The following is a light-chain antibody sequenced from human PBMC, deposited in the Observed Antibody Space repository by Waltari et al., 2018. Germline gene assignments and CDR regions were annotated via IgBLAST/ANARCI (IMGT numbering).Light chain of an antibody. CDR1: QSVGRS. V-gene: IGKV3-20*01. CDR3: QHYVRLPVT. CDR2: DAS. Sequence: DIVLTQSPGALSLSPGERATLSCRASQSVGRSLAWYQQKPGRAPRLLLYDASSRATGIPDRFSGSGFGTDFSLTISRLEPEDFAVYYCQHYVRLPVTFGQGTKVEIK. J-gene: IGKJ1*01.